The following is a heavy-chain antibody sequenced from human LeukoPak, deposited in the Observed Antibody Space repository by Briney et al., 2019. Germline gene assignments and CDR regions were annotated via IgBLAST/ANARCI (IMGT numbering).Heavy chain of an antibody. CDR3: AKLNSMVRGGGDS. CDR1: GFTFSSYA. V-gene: IGHV3-23*01. D-gene: IGHD3-10*01. CDR2: ISGSGGST. Sequence: SGGSLRLSCAASGFTFSSYAMSWVRQAPGKGLEWVSAISGSGGSTYYADSVKGRFTISRDNSKNTLYLQMNSLGAEDTAVYYCAKLNSMVRGGGDSWGQGTLVTVSS. J-gene: IGHJ4*02.